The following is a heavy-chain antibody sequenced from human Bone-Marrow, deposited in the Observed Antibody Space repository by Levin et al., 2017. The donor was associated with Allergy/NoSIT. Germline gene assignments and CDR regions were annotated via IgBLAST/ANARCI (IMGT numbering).Heavy chain of an antibody. V-gene: IGHV3-30*04. J-gene: IGHJ4*02. Sequence: GGSLRLSCAASGFTFSSYAMHWVRQAPGKGLEWVAVISYDGSNKYYADSVKGRFTISRDNSKNTLYLQMNSLRAEDTAVYYCARSSNTAMAPSSDYWGQGTLVTVSS. CDR2: ISYDGSNK. CDR3: ARSSNTAMAPSSDY. CDR1: GFTFSSYA. D-gene: IGHD5-18*01.